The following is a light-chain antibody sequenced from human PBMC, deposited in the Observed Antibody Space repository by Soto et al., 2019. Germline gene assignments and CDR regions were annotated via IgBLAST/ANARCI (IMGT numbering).Light chain of an antibody. V-gene: IGKV3-15*01. J-gene: IGKJ1*01. Sequence: EIGMTKSPASLSVSPGERVTLSCTASQSVSSYLAWYPQIPGQAPRLLIHGASTGASGVPDRFSGSGSGTEVTLTISTLQSEESAVYYSDQYKNWPGTVGQGTKVEI. CDR3: DQYKNWPGT. CDR2: GAS. CDR1: QSVSSY.